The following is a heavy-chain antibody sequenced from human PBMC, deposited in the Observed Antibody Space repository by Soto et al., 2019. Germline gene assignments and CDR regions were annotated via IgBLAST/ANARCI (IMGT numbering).Heavy chain of an antibody. Sequence: SETLSLTCSVYGGSVTNINYFWAWIRQSPGKGLEWIANIYYTGTTYYNTSLRSRVSMTINASKNRFSLNLSSVTASDTALYYCARHEYVSSSYDLLDVWGRGTMVTVSS. CDR2: IYYTGTT. CDR3: ARHEYVSSSYDLLDV. V-gene: IGHV4-39*01. D-gene: IGHD3-22*01. J-gene: IGHJ3*01. CDR1: GGSVTNINYF.